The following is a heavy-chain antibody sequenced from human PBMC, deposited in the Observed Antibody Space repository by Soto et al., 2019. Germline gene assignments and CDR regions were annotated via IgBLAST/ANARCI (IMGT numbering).Heavy chain of an antibody. CDR2: TYYRSKWYS. CDR1: GDSVSSYSVV. Sequence: QVQLQQSGPGLVKPSQTLSLTCAISGDSVSSYSVVWNWIRQSPSGGLEWLGRTYYRSKWYSEYTMSVKSRITVTAETSTNQVSLQLAPVPPGDTAVYYCAILIGNSWLDYWSQGTLGTASS. V-gene: IGHV6-1*01. J-gene: IGHJ4*02. D-gene: IGHD6-13*01. CDR3: AILIGNSWLDY.